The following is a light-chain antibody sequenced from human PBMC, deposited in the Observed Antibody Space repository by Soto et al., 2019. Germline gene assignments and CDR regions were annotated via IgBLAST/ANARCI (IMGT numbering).Light chain of an antibody. CDR2: GDI. CDR1: SSNIGAGYD. Sequence: QSVLTQPPSVSGAPGQRVTISCTGSSSNIGAGYDVHWYQQLPGTAPKLLLYGDINRPSGVPDRFPGSKSGTSASLAITGLQGEDEADYYCQSYDSSLSGFWVFGGGTQLTVL. J-gene: IGLJ3*02. V-gene: IGLV1-40*01. CDR3: QSYDSSLSGFWV.